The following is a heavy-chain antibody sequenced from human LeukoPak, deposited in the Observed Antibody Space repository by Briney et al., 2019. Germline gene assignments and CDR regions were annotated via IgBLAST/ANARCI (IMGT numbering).Heavy chain of an antibody. CDR1: GYTFTSYD. V-gene: IGHV1-8*01. Sequence: ASVKVSCKASGYTFTSYDANWVRQATGQGLEWMGWMNPDSGNTGYAHKFQGRVTMTRNTSISTAYMELSSLRTEDTAVYYCARQVLEFGESFFDYWGQGILVTVSS. CDR3: ARQVLEFGESFFDY. D-gene: IGHD3-10*01. J-gene: IGHJ4*02. CDR2: MNPDSGNT.